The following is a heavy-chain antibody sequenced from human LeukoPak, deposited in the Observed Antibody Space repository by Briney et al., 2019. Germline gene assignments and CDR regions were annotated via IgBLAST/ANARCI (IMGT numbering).Heavy chain of an antibody. CDR1: GFTFSSYW. J-gene: IGHJ6*02. D-gene: IGHD2-8*01. Sequence: GGSLRLSCAASGFTFSSYWMQWVRQAPGKGLEWVSGISGSGGKTDFADSVKGRFTISRDNSKNTLYLQMSSLRAEDTAVYYCAKGPRERLYGTYYGLDVWGQGTTVTVSS. V-gene: IGHV3-23*01. CDR3: AKGPRERLYGTYYGLDV. CDR2: ISGSGGKT.